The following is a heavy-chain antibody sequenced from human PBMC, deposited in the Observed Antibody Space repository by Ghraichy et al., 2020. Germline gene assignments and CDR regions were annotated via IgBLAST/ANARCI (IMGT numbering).Heavy chain of an antibody. J-gene: IGHJ4*02. D-gene: IGHD3-22*01. CDR1: GFTFSSYG. V-gene: IGHV3-30*02. CDR3: AKGRISYYYDSSGYSPETIFDY. Sequence: GGSLRLSCAASGFTFSSYGMHWVRQAPGKGLEWVAFIRYDGSNKYYADSVKGRFTISRDNSKNTLYLQMNSLRAEDTAVYYCAKGRISYYYDSSGYSPETIFDYWGQGTLVTVSS. CDR2: IRYDGSNK.